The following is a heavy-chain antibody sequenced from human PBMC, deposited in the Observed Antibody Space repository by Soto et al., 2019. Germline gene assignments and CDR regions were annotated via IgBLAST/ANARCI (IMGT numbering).Heavy chain of an antibody. CDR2: INPNSGGT. CDR3: ASAGGEYSSQSYYGMDV. Sequence: ASVKVSCKASGHTFTGYYMHWVRQAPGQGLEWMGWINPNSGGTNYAQKFQGRVTMTRDTSISTAYMELSRLRSDDTAVYYCASAGGEYSSQSYYGMDVWGQGTTVTVSS. D-gene: IGHD6-6*01. CDR1: GHTFTGYY. J-gene: IGHJ6*02. V-gene: IGHV1-2*02.